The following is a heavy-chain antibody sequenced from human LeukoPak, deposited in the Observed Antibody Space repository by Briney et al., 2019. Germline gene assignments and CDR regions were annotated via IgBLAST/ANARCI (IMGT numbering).Heavy chain of an antibody. J-gene: IGHJ4*02. CDR2: VSGSGTST. V-gene: IGHV3-23*01. Sequence: GGSLRLSCAGSGFTFINYGMIWVRQAPGKGLEWVSSVSGSGTSTHYADSVRGRFTISRDNSKNTLYLQMNSLRAEDTAVYYCAKKGYYDGSGYYMYYFDHWGQGTLVTVSS. CDR1: GFTFINYG. D-gene: IGHD3-22*01. CDR3: AKKGYYDGSGYYMYYFDH.